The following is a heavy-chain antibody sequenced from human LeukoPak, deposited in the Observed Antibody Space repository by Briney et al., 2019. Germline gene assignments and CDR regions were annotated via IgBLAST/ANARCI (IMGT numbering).Heavy chain of an antibody. CDR1: GGSISSYY. J-gene: IGHJ6*03. CDR2: IYTSGST. D-gene: IGHD6-6*01. CDR3: ARHGLLSSSSGYYYYYMDV. Sequence: SETLSLTCTVSGGSISSYYWSWIRQPPGKGLEWIGYIYTSGSTNYNPSLKSRVTISVDTSKNQFSLTLSSVTAADTAVYYCARHGLLSSSSGYYYYYMDVWGKGTTVTVSS. V-gene: IGHV4-4*09.